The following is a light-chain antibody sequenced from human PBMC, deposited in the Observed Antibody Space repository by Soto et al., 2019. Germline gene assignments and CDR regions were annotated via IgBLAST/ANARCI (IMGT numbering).Light chain of an antibody. CDR3: KSSTTRNTLV. CDR2: EVT. Sequence: QSALTQPASVSGSPGQSITISCTGTSSDVGGYNYVSWYQQHPGKAPKLIIYEVTHRPSGVSSRFYGSRSGNTASLTISGLQAEDEADYYCKSSTTRNTLVFGGGTKVTVL. CDR1: SSDVGGYNY. V-gene: IGLV2-14*01. J-gene: IGLJ3*02.